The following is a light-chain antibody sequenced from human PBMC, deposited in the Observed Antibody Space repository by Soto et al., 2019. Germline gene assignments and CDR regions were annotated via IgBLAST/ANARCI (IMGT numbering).Light chain of an antibody. J-gene: IGLJ3*02. CDR2: RNN. CDR1: SSNIGSKY. V-gene: IGLV1-47*01. Sequence: QSVLSQPPSASGTPGQRVTISCSGSSSNIGSKYVYWYQQLPGTAPKLLIYRNNERPSGVPDRFSGSKSGTSAYLAIGDVRSEDEADYYCASWDASVSGWVFVGGTKLTVL. CDR3: ASWDASVSGWV.